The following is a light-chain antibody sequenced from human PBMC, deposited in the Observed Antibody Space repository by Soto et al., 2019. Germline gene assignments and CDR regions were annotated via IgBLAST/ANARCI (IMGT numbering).Light chain of an antibody. CDR2: AAS. V-gene: IGKV1-39*01. CDR1: QSISSY. J-gene: IGKJ5*01. Sequence: DIQMTQSPSSLSASVGDRVTITCLSSQSISSYLNWYQQKPGKAPKLLIYAASSLQSGVPSRFSGSGSGTDFTLTISSLQPEDFATYYCQQSYSTPPSTYGQGTRLEI. CDR3: QQSYSTPPST.